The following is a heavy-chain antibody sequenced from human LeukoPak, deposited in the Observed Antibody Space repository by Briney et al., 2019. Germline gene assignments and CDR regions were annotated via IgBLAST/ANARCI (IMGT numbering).Heavy chain of an antibody. V-gene: IGHV3-53*01. D-gene: IGHD3-22*01. Sequence: PGGSLRLSCAASGFTLSSNYMSWVRQAPGKGLEWVSVIYSGGSTYYADSVKGRFTISRDNSKNTLDLQMNSLRAEDTAVYYCARSDSSGFPFDYWGQGTLVTVS. CDR3: ARSDSSGFPFDY. CDR1: GFTLSSNY. CDR2: IYSGGST. J-gene: IGHJ4*02.